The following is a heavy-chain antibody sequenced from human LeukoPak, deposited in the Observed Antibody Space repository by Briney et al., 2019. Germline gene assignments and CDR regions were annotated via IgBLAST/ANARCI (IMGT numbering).Heavy chain of an antibody. CDR2: ISGSGGST. Sequence: GGSLRLSCAASGFTFSSYAMSWVRQAPGKRLEWVSAISGSGGSTYYADSVKGRFTISRDNSKNTLYLQMNSLRAEDTAVYYCAKDYYDSSGYYYWFDYWGQGTLVTVSS. D-gene: IGHD3-22*01. CDR3: AKDYYDSSGYYYWFDY. V-gene: IGHV3-23*01. J-gene: IGHJ4*02. CDR1: GFTFSSYA.